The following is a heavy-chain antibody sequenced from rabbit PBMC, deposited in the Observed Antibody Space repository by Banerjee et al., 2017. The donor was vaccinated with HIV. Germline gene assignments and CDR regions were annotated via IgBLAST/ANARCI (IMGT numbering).Heavy chain of an antibody. V-gene: IGHV1S45*01. J-gene: IGHJ4*01. CDR2: IYNGDGNK. Sequence: QEQLEESGGDLVQPEGSLTLTCTASGFDLSGYYFMCWVRQAPGKGLEWIGCIYNGDGNKYYASWAKGRFTISKTSSTAVTLQMTSLTAADTATYFCARWLSGVYFNLWGPGTLVTVS. CDR3: ARWLSGVYFNL. CDR1: GFDLSGYYF. D-gene: IGHD1-1*01.